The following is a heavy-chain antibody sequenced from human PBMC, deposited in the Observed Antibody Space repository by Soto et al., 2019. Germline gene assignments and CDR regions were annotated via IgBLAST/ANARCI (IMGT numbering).Heavy chain of an antibody. D-gene: IGHD3-22*01. J-gene: IGHJ3*02. CDR2: IYHSGST. Sequence: SETLSLTCTVSGGSISSYYWSWIRQPPGKGLEWIGYIYHSGSTNYNPSLKSRVTISVDTSKNQFSLKLSSVTAADTAVYYCARVDSSGYDYADTSWAFDIWGQGTMVTVSS. CDR3: ARVDSSGYDYADTSWAFDI. V-gene: IGHV4-59*01. CDR1: GGSISSYY.